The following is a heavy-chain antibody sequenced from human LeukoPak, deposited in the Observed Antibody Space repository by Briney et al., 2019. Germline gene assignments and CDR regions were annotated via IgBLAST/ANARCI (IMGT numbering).Heavy chain of an antibody. V-gene: IGHV4-34*01. CDR2: INHSGST. D-gene: IGHD3-10*01. CDR1: GGSFSDYY. J-gene: IGHJ4*02. Sequence: PSETLSLTCAVYGGSFSDYYWNWIRQPPGKGLEWIGEINHSGSTNYNPSLKSRVTISVDTSKNQFSLKLSSVTAADTAVYYCARVSITMVRGVNSGFDYWGQGTLVTVSS. CDR3: ARVSITMVRGVNSGFDY.